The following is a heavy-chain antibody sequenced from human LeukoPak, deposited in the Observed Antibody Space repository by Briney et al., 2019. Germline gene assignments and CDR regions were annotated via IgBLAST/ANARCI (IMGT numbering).Heavy chain of an antibody. CDR2: INNDESST. V-gene: IGHV3-74*01. CDR3: GRVAHNSSGYYFNDY. Sequence: GGSLSLSCAASGLTFSSHWMQWVRQAPGKGLVWVSRINNDESSTNYADAVKGRFIISRDNAKNTLYLQMNSLRAEDTAAYFCGRVAHNSSGYYFNDYWGQGTLVTVSS. D-gene: IGHD3-22*01. CDR1: GLTFSSHW. J-gene: IGHJ4*02.